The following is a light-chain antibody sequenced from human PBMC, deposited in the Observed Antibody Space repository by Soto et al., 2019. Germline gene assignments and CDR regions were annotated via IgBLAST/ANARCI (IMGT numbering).Light chain of an antibody. J-gene: IGKJ2*01. CDR1: QSVSSN. Sequence: EIVMTQSPATLSVSPGERATLSCRASQSVSSNLAWYQHKPGQAPRLLIYGASTRATGVPARFSGSGSGTEFTPTISSLQSGDFAVYYCQQYDSRPTYTFGQGTKLEIK. CDR3: QQYDSRPTYT. CDR2: GAS. V-gene: IGKV3-15*01.